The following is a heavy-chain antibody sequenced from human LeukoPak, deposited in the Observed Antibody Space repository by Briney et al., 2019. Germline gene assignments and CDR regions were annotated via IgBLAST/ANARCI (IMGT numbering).Heavy chain of an antibody. V-gene: IGHV5-51*01. CDR3: ASMRLARGKYSSSWPVDAFDI. CDR1: GYRFTNYW. CDR2: IYPGDSDT. D-gene: IGHD6-13*01. Sequence: GESLKISCKASGYRFTNYWIGWVRHMPEKGLEWMGIIYPGDSDTRYSPSFQGQVTISADKSISTAYLQWSSLKASDTAMYYCASMRLARGKYSSSWPVDAFDIWGQGTMVTVSS. J-gene: IGHJ3*02.